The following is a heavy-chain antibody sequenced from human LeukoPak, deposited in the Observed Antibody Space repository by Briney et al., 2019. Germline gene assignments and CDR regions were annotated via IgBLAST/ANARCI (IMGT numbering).Heavy chain of an antibody. CDR2: ISSSSSTI. J-gene: IGHJ4*02. Sequence: GGSLRLSCAASGFTFSSYSMNWVRQAPGKGLEWVSYISSSSSTIYYADSVKGRFTISRDNAKNSLYLQMNSLRAEDTAVYYCARDGLQLWIRHSFDYWGQGTLVTVSS. CDR1: GFTFSSYS. CDR3: ARDGLQLWIRHSFDY. D-gene: IGHD5-18*01. V-gene: IGHV3-48*04.